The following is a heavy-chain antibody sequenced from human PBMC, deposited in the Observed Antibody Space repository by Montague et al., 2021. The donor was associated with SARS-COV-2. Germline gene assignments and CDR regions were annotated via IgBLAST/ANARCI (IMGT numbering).Heavy chain of an antibody. CDR1: GFTFDDYA. Sequence: SLRLSCPASGFTFDDYAMHWVRQAPGEGLEWVSGINWSGGRIDYAESVKGRFTISKDNAKNSLYLQMNSLRVEDTALYYCAKDMEAAVTTGYFSDWGQGALVTVSS. CDR2: INWSGGRI. D-gene: IGHD2-15*01. CDR3: AKDMEAAVTTGYFSD. J-gene: IGHJ4*02. V-gene: IGHV3-9*01.